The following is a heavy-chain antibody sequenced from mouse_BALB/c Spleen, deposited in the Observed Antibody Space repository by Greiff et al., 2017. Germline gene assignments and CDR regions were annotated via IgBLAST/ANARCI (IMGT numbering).Heavy chain of an antibody. J-gene: IGHJ2*01. V-gene: IGHV1-66*01. Sequence: QVQLQQSGPELVKPGASVKMSCKASGYTFTSYYIHWVKQRPGQGLEWIGWIYPGDGSTKYNEKFKGKATLTADTSSSTAYMQLSSLTSEDSAVYFCARSVTTVDHFDYWGQGTTLTVSS. D-gene: IGHD1-1*01. CDR3: ARSVTTVDHFDY. CDR1: GYTFTSYY. CDR2: IYPGDGST.